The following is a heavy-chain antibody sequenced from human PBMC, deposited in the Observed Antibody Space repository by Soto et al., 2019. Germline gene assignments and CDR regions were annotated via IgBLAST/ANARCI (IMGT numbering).Heavy chain of an antibody. CDR2: IYHNGNT. Sequence: SETLSLTCAVSGDSITTNNWWSWVRQPPGKGLEWIGEIYHNGNTNYNPSLKSRVTMSVDTSKNQFSLKLTSVTAADTAIYYCARDAAVPGETDRFDYWGQGTLVTVSS. D-gene: IGHD6-19*01. CDR1: GDSITTNNW. V-gene: IGHV4-4*02. CDR3: ARDAAVPGETDRFDY. J-gene: IGHJ4*02.